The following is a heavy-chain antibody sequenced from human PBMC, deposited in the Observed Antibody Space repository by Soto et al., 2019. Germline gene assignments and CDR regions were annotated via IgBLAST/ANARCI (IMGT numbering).Heavy chain of an antibody. Sequence: GGSLRLSCAASGFTFSSYWMSWVRQAPGKGLEWVANIKRDGSEKYYVDSVKGRFTISRDNAKNSLYLQMNSLRAEDTAVYYGARVGDCSGGSCYDAFDIWGQGTMVTVSS. J-gene: IGHJ3*02. D-gene: IGHD2-15*01. CDR1: GFTFSSYW. CDR2: IKRDGSEK. V-gene: IGHV3-7*01. CDR3: ARVGDCSGGSCYDAFDI.